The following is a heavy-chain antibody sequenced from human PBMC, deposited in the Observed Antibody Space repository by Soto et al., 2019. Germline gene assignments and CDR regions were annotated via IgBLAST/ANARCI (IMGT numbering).Heavy chain of an antibody. D-gene: IGHD1-1*01. CDR3: ARHGADWKIPAF. J-gene: IGHJ4*02. CDR2: IYYSGST. V-gene: IGHV4-59*08. CDR1: GGSISSYY. Sequence: ASETLSLTCTVSGGSISSYYWSWIRQPPGKGLEWIGYIYYSGSTDYNPSLKSRVTISVDTSKNQFSLKLSSVTAADTAVYYCARHGADWKIPAFGGRGPWVTVSS.